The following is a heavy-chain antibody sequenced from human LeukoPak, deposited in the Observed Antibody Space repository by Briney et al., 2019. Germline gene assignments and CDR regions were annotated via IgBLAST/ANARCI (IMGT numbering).Heavy chain of an antibody. Sequence: GGSLRLSCAASGFTFSSYWMSWVRLAPGKGLEWVANIKQDGSEKYYVDSVKGRFTISRDNAKNSLYLQMNSLRAEDTAVYYCAREEREIRAPAFDIWGQGTMVTVSS. CDR2: IKQDGSEK. CDR1: GFTFSSYW. D-gene: IGHD3-10*01. CDR3: AREEREIRAPAFDI. V-gene: IGHV3-7*01. J-gene: IGHJ3*02.